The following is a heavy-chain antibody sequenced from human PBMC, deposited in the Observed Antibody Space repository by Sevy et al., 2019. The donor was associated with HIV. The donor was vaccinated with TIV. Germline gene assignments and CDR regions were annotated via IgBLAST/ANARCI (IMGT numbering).Heavy chain of an antibody. CDR2: IWYDGSNK. D-gene: IGHD3-10*01. V-gene: IGHV3-33*01. CDR1: GFTFSSYG. J-gene: IGHJ6*02. CDR3: ARAVDGSGSYIYYYYYYGMDV. Sequence: GGSLRLSCAASGFTFSSYGMHWVRQAPGKGLEWVAVIWYDGSNKYYADSVKGRFTISRDNSKNTLYLQMNSLRAEDTAVYYCARAVDGSGSYIYYYYYYGMDVWGQGTTVTVSS.